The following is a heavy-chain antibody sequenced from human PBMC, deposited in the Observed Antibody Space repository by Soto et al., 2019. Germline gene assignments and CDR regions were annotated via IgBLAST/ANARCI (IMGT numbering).Heavy chain of an antibody. Sequence: QVQLQESGPGLVKPSQTLSLTCTVSGGSISSGAYYWSWIREHPGKRLEWIGYIYHSGTTYYYPSLKSRVTISVDTSKNQFTLTLTSVPAAGTAVYYRARVRGNKLLGWFYPWGPGTLVTFSS. D-gene: IGHD2-15*01. CDR2: IYHSGTT. CDR3: ARVRGNKLLGWFYP. CDR1: GGSISSGAYY. J-gene: IGHJ5*02. V-gene: IGHV4-31*03.